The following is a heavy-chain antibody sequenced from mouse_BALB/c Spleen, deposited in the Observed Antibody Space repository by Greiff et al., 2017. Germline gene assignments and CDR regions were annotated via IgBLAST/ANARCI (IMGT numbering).Heavy chain of an antibody. V-gene: IGHV1S137*01. CDR2: ISTYYGDA. CDR3: ARWGVVARDYAMDY. J-gene: IGHJ4*01. D-gene: IGHD1-1*01. CDR1: GYTFTDYA. Sequence: VQLQQSGAELVRPGVSVKISCKGSGYTFTDYAMHWVKQSHAKSLEWIGVISTYYGDASYNQKFKGKATMTVDKSSSTAYMELARLTSEDSAIYYGARWGVVARDYAMDYWGQGTSVTVSS.